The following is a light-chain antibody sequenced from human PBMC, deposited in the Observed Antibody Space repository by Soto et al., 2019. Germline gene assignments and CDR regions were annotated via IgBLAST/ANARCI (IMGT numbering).Light chain of an antibody. CDR3: QQYDTYPWT. CDR1: QSVSSW. CDR2: DAS. J-gene: IGKJ1*01. Sequence: DIRMTQSPSSVSASVGDRVTVSCRASQSVSSWLAWYQQKPGKAPKLLIYDASTLESGVPSTFSGSGSGTEFTLTISSLQPDDFATYYCQQYDTYPWTFGQGSKVDIK. V-gene: IGKV1-5*01.